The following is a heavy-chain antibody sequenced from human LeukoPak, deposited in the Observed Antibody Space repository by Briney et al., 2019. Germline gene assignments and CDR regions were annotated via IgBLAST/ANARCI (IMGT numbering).Heavy chain of an antibody. Sequence: RASVKVSCKASGGTFSSYAISWVRQAPGQGLEWMGGIIPIFGTANYAQKFQGRVTITADKSTSTAYMELSSLRSEDTAVYYCARDGRKIAVAGKRTNNWVDPWGQGTLVTVSS. CDR1: GGTFSSYA. D-gene: IGHD6-19*01. CDR2: IIPIFGTA. V-gene: IGHV1-69*06. CDR3: ARDGRKIAVAGKRTNNWVDP. J-gene: IGHJ5*02.